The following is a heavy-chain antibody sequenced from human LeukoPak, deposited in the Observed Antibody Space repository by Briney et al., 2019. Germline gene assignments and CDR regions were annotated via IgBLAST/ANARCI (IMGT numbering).Heavy chain of an antibody. J-gene: IGHJ5*02. D-gene: IGHD2-15*01. CDR1: GGSLRSSSYY. CDR2: FYYTGGST. Sequence: SETLSLTCTVSGGSLRSSSYYWGWIRQPPGKGLEWIGSFYYTGGSTYYNASLKIRVTISVDTSKHHFSLKLSSVTAADTAVYYCARLGYCSGGSCYTRELSSFDPWGQGTLVTVSS. V-gene: IGHV4-39*02. CDR3: ARLGYCSGGSCYTRELSSFDP.